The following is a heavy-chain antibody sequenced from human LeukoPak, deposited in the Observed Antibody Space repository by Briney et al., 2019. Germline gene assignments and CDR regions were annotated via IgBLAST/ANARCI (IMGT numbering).Heavy chain of an antibody. Sequence: GGSLRLSCAASGFTVSSNCMSWVRQAPGKGLEWVSVIYSGGSTYYADSVKGRFTISRDNAKNTLYLQMNSLRAEDTAVYYCARRGDGYNNGMDVWGQGTTVSVSS. CDR3: ARRGDGYNNGMDV. CDR2: IYSGGST. CDR1: GFTVSSNC. V-gene: IGHV3-53*01. J-gene: IGHJ6*02. D-gene: IGHD5-24*01.